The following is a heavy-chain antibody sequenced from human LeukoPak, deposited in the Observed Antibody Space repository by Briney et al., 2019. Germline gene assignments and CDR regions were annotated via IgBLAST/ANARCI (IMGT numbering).Heavy chain of an antibody. CDR2: INHSGST. D-gene: IGHD3-10*01. Sequence: SETLSLTCAVYGGSFSGYYWSWIRQPPGKGLEWIGEINHSGSTNYNPSLKSRVTISVDTSKNQFSLKLSSVTAAATGVYYCARGTPMVRGAPQPNWFDPWGQGTLVTVSS. J-gene: IGHJ5*02. V-gene: IGHV4-34*01. CDR3: ARGTPMVRGAPQPNWFDP. CDR1: GGSFSGYY.